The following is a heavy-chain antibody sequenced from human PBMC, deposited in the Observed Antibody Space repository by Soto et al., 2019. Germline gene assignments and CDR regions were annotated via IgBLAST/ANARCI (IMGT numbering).Heavy chain of an antibody. V-gene: IGHV1-2*02. J-gene: IGHJ2*01. Sequence: QVQLVQSGAEVKEPGASVKVSCKASGYTFTDHYMHWVRQAPGQGLEWMGWINPNSGGTKSAQQFPGRVTMTRHTSISTAFMELSRLTFDDTAVYYCARGKEIPDYWNFDLWRRGMLVTVSS. CDR1: GYTFTDHY. CDR2: INPNSGGT. D-gene: IGHD2-2*02. CDR3: ARGKEIPDYWNFDL.